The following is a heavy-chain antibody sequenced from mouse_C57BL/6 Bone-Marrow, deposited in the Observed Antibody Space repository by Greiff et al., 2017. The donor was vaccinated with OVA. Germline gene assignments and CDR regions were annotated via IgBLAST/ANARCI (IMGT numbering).Heavy chain of an antibody. Sequence: QVQLQQSGAALARPGASVNLSCKASGYTFTSYGISWVKQRTGQGLEWIGEIYPRSGNTYYNEKFKGKATLTADKSSSTAYMELRSLTSEDSAVYFGARRDYGSSRGYWGQGTTLTVSS. CDR2: IYPRSGNT. D-gene: IGHD1-1*01. CDR3: ARRDYGSSRGY. V-gene: IGHV1-81*01. J-gene: IGHJ2*01. CDR1: GYTFTSYG.